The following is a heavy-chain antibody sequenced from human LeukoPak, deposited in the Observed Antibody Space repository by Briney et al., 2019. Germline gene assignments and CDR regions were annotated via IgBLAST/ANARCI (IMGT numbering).Heavy chain of an antibody. CDR1: GGSISSSSYY. Sequence: SETLSLTCTVSGGSISSSSYYWSWIRQPPGKGLEWIGEINHSGSTNYNPSLKSRVTISVDTSKNQFSLKLSSVTAADTAVYYCARGSGYSGFDPWGQGTLVTVSS. CDR2: INHSGST. CDR3: ARGSGYSGFDP. D-gene: IGHD2-15*01. V-gene: IGHV4-39*07. J-gene: IGHJ5*02.